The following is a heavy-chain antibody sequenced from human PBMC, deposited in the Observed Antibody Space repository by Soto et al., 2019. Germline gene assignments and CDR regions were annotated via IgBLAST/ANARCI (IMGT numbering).Heavy chain of an antibody. CDR1: GFTFTDAW. CDR3: TTDYYFGSGSGDY. J-gene: IGHJ4*02. D-gene: IGHD3-10*01. V-gene: IGHV3-15*01. CDR2: IISKTDGGTT. Sequence: EVQLVESGGGLVKPGGSLRLSCAASGFTFTDAWMTWVRQVPGKGLEWVGRIISKTDGGTTEYAAPVKGRFTISRDDSRDMLYLRMNSLKIEDTGVYYCTTDYYFGSGSGDYWGQGTLVTVSS.